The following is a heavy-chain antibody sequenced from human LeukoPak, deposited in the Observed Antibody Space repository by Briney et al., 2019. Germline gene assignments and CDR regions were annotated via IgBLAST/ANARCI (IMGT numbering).Heavy chain of an antibody. CDR3: AGAGLDY. CDR2: IKQDGSGK. J-gene: IGHJ4*02. CDR1: GLTIRNYW. V-gene: IGHV3-7*03. Sequence: GGSLRLSCEASGLTIRNYWMSWARQAPGKGLEWVANIKQDGSGKHCVDSVKGRFTISRDNTKNSLYLQMNSLRAEDTAVYYCAGAGLDYWGQGTLVTVSS.